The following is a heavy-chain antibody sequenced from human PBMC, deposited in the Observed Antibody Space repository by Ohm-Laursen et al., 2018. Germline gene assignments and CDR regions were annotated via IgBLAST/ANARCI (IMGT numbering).Heavy chain of an antibody. CDR2: ISSSSSYI. CDR3: ATGDLLRFLEWLLPPFDY. J-gene: IGHJ4*02. CDR1: GFTFSSYN. D-gene: IGHD3-3*01. V-gene: IGHV3-21*01. Sequence: GSLRLSCAASGFTFSSYNMNWVRQAPGKGLEWVSSISSSSSYIYYADSVQGRFTISRDNAKNSLYLQMNSLRAEDTAVYYCATGDLLRFLEWLLPPFDYWGQGTLVTVSS.